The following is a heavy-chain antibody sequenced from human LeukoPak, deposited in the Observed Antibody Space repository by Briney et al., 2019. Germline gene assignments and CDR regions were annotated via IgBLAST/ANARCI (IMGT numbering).Heavy chain of an antibody. CDR1: GYTFTSYG. D-gene: IGHD2-2*01. Sequence: ASVKVSCKASGYTFTSYGISWVRQAPGQGLEWMGWISAYNGNTNYEQKLQGRVTMTTDTSTSTAYMELRSLRSDDTAVYYCARSGVVWGYCSSTSCSQDDYWGQGTLVTVSS. CDR3: ARSGVVWGYCSSTSCSQDDY. V-gene: IGHV1-18*01. CDR2: ISAYNGNT. J-gene: IGHJ4*02.